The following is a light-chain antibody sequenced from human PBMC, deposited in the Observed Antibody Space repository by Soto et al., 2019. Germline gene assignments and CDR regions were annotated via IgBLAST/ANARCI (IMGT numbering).Light chain of an antibody. CDR3: QQRSNWPPEIT. V-gene: IGKV3-11*01. J-gene: IGKJ5*01. Sequence: EIVMPQSPASLSVSPGERVTLSCRAGQGVTTNFAWYQQKSGQSPRLLIYDVSTRAAGIPARFSGSGSGTDFTLTISSLEPEDFAVYYCQQRSNWPPEITFGQGTRLEIK. CDR2: DVS. CDR1: QGVTTN.